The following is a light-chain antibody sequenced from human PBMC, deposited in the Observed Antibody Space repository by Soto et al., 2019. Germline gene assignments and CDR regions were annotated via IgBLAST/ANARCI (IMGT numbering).Light chain of an antibody. J-gene: IGKJ1*01. Sequence: IVFTQAPGTLSLSPGERATLSFRAGESVSSSYLAWYQQKPGQAPRLLIYGASSRATGIPDRFSGSGSGTDFNLTISRLEPEDFAVYYCQQYGSSPRTFGQGTKVDI. CDR2: GAS. V-gene: IGKV3-20*01. CDR3: QQYGSSPRT. CDR1: ESVSSSY.